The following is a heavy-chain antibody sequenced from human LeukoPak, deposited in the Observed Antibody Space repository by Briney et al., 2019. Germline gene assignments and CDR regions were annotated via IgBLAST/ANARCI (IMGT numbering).Heavy chain of an antibody. Sequence: GGSLRLSCAASGLTFSDYYMSWIRQAPGKGLEWVSYISSSGSTIYYADSVKGRFTISRDNAKNSLYLQMNSLRAEDTAVYYCARAGSSGYYADAFDIWGQGTMVTVSS. J-gene: IGHJ3*02. CDR3: ARAGSSGYYADAFDI. CDR2: ISSSGSTI. V-gene: IGHV3-11*01. D-gene: IGHD3-22*01. CDR1: GLTFSDYY.